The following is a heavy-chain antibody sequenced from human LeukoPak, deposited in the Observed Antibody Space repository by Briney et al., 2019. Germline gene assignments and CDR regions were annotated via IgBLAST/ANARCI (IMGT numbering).Heavy chain of an antibody. V-gene: IGHV3-30*18. Sequence: GRSLRLSCAASGFTFSSYGMHWVRQGPGKGLEWVAVISYDGSNKYYADSVKGRFTISRDNSKNTLYLQMSSLRAEDTAVYYCAKDGAVGWSGMDVWGQGTTVTVSS. CDR1: GFTFSSYG. CDR2: ISYDGSNK. J-gene: IGHJ6*02. CDR3: AKDGAVGWSGMDV. D-gene: IGHD3-3*01.